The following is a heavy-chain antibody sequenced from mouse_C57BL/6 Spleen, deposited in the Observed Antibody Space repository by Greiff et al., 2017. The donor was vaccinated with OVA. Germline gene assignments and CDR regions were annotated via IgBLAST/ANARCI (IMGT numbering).Heavy chain of an antibody. CDR1: GYTFTSYW. CDR2: IDPSDSYT. D-gene: IGHD1-1*01. CDR3: ARLGYGSSYRYFDV. J-gene: IGHJ1*03. V-gene: IGHV1-59*01. Sequence: QLQQPGAELVRPGTSVKLSCKASGYTFTSYWMHWVKQRPGQGLEWIGVIDPSDSYTNYNQKFKGKATLTVDTSSSTAYMQLSSLTSEDSAVYYCARLGYGSSYRYFDVWGTGTTVTVSS.